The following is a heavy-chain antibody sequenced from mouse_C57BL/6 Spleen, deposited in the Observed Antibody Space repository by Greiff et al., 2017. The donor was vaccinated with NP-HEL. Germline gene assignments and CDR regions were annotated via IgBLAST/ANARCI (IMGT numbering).Heavy chain of an antibody. J-gene: IGHJ2*01. Sequence: EVKLVESGGGLVKPGGSLKLSCAASGFTFSDYGMHWVRQAPEKGLEWVAYISSGSSTIYYADTVKGRFTISRDNAKNTLFLQMTSLRSEDTAMYYCARDLRDYFDYWGQGTTLTVSS. D-gene: IGHD3-1*01. CDR1: GFTFSDYG. V-gene: IGHV5-17*01. CDR3: ARDLRDYFDY. CDR2: ISSGSSTI.